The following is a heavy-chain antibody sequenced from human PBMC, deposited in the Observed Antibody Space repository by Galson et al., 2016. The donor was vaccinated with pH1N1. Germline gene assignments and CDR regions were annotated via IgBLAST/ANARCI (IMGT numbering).Heavy chain of an antibody. V-gene: IGHV4-34*01. CDR2: IHRSGST. CDR3: ARGHMMTFGGPIVTPFDP. Sequence: ETLSLTCAVYGGSFSTFHWSWIRQSPGKGLEWIGEIHRSGSTNYNPSLKSRVTISIDTSKNQFSLKLTSVTAADTALYYCARGHMMTFGGPIVTPFDPWGQGSQVTVSS. CDR1: GGSFSTFH. D-gene: IGHD3-16*02. J-gene: IGHJ5*02.